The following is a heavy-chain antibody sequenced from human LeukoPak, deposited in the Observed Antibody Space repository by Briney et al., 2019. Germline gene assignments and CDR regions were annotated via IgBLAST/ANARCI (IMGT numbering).Heavy chain of an antibody. Sequence: GGSLRLSCAASGFTFSNAWMSWVREAPGKGLEWGGRIKSKADGGTTDYAAPVKGRFTISSDDSKNTLYLQMNSLKTEDTAVYYCTTDLYDYVWGSYIDYWGQGTLVTVPS. D-gene: IGHD3-16*01. CDR3: TTDLYDYVWGSYIDY. CDR1: GFTFSNAW. J-gene: IGHJ4*02. V-gene: IGHV3-15*01. CDR2: IKSKADGGTT.